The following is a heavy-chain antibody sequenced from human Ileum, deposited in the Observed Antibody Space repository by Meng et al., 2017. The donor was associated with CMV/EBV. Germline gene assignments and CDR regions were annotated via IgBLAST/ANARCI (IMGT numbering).Heavy chain of an antibody. J-gene: IGHJ6*02. CDR3: TSLVPAAISSVVHYGMDV. CDR1: GFTFGSYW. V-gene: IGHV3-7*03. D-gene: IGHD2-2*02. CDR2: INQDGSVK. Sequence: GGSLRLSCAASGFTFGSYWMSWVRQAPGKGLAWVANINQDGSVKYYVDSVKGRFTISRDNAKNSLYLQMNSLKTEDTAVYYCTSLVPAAISSVVHYGMDVWGQGNTVTVSS.